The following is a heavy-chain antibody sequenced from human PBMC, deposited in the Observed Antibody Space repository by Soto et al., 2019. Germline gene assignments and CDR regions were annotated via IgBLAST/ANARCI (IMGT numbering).Heavy chain of an antibody. CDR1: GDSISSSSYY. D-gene: IGHD3-3*02. Sequence: SETLSLTCAVSGDSISSSSYYWAWIRQPPGKGLEWIGSIHYRANSYYSPSLKSRITISVDTSKNQISLRLSSVTAADAAVYYCARPLQLAVSGFDPWGQGTLVTVSS. J-gene: IGHJ5*02. CDR2: IHYRANS. V-gene: IGHV4-39*01. CDR3: ARPLQLAVSGFDP.